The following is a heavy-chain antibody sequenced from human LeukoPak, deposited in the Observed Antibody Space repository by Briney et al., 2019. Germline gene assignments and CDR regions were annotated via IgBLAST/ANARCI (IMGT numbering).Heavy chain of an antibody. CDR1: GFTFSSYA. CDR2: ISYDGSNK. D-gene: IGHD6-13*01. V-gene: IGHV3-30-3*01. Sequence: GSLRLSCAASGFTFSSYAMHWVRQAPGKGLEWVAVISYDGSNKYYADSVKGRFTISRDNSKNTLYLQMNSLRAEDTAVYYCARAAGPAAGTGPEGYWGQGTLVTVSS. J-gene: IGHJ4*02. CDR3: ARAAGPAAGTGPEGY.